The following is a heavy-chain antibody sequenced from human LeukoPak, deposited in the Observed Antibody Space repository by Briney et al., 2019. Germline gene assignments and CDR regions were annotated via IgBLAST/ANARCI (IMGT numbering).Heavy chain of an antibody. D-gene: IGHD3-22*01. CDR1: GFTFSSYA. V-gene: IGHV3-23*01. CDR2: ISGSGGST. CDR3: AKYYYDSSGQVGVFDY. J-gene: IGHJ4*02. Sequence: PGGSLRLSCAASGFTFSSYAMSWVRQAPGKGLEWVSAISGSGGSTYYADSVKGRFTISRDNSKNTLYLQMNSLRAEDTAVYYCAKYYYDSSGQVGVFDYWGQGTLVTVSS.